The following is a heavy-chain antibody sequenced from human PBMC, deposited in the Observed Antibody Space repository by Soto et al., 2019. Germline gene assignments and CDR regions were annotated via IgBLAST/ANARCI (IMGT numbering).Heavy chain of an antibody. CDR3: ARDRYCSGSSCPGMLFDI. CDR1: GGTFSSYA. CDR2: IIPIFGTA. V-gene: IGHV1-69*12. Sequence: QVQLVQSGAEVKKPGSSVKVSCKASGGTFSSYAISWVRQAPGQGLEWMGGIIPIFGTANYAQKFQGRVTITADESTSTAYMELSSLRSEDTAVYYCARDRYCSGSSCPGMLFDIWGQGTMVTVSS. D-gene: IGHD2-15*01. J-gene: IGHJ3*02.